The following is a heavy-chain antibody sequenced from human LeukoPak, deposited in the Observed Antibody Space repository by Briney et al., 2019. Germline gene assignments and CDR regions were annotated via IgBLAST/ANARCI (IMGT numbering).Heavy chain of an antibody. Sequence: GGSLRLSCAASGFTVSSNYMSWVRQAPGKGLEWVSVIYSGGSTYYADSVKGRFTISRDNSKNTLYLQMNSLRPEDTAVYYCARGPPGPAGYFQHWGQGTLVTVSS. CDR3: ARGPPGPAGYFQH. CDR1: GFTVSSNY. D-gene: IGHD3-10*01. V-gene: IGHV3-53*05. CDR2: IYSGGST. J-gene: IGHJ1*01.